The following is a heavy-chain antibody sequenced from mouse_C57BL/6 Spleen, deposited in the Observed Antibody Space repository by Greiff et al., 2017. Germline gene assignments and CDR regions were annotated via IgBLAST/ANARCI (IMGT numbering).Heavy chain of an antibody. J-gene: IGHJ3*01. D-gene: IGHD2-2*01. CDR3: ARGYYGYDGLFAY. CDR2: FHPYNDDT. V-gene: IGHV1-47*01. CDR1: GYTFTTYP. Sequence: QVQLKESGAELVKPGASVKMSCKASGYTFTTYPIEWMKQNHGKSLEWIGNFHPYNDDTKYNEKFKGKATLTVEKSSSTVYLELSRLTSDDSAVYYCARGYYGYDGLFAYWGQGTLVTVSA.